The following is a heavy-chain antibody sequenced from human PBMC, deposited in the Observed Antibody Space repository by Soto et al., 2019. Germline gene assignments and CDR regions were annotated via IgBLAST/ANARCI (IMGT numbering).Heavy chain of an antibody. CDR3: TKGATSPFGS. Sequence: PGESLKISCQGTGYRFSSSWIGWVRQKPGKGLEWLGNVYPSDSDVRYSPAFEGQVTISADNSINTAYLQLLSLKASDTAIYYCTKGATSPFGSWGQGTRVTVSS. V-gene: IGHV5-51*01. CDR1: GYRFSSSW. J-gene: IGHJ4*02. D-gene: IGHD3-16*01. CDR2: VYPSDSDV.